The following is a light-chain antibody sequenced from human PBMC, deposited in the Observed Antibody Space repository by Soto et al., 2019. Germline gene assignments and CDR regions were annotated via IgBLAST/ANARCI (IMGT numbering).Light chain of an antibody. J-gene: IGLJ1*01. V-gene: IGLV1-51*01. CDR1: SSNIGNNY. CDR2: DNN. CDR3: GTWDSSLSAGPYV. Sequence: QSVLTQPPSVSAAPGQKVTISCSGSSSNIGNNYVSWYQQLPGTAPKLLIYDNNKRPSGIPDRFSGSKSGTSATLGITGLQTGDEADYCCGTWDSSLSAGPYVFGTGTKVTVL.